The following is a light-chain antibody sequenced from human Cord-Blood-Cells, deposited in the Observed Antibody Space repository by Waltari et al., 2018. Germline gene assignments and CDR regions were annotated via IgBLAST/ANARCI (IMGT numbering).Light chain of an antibody. CDR3: QQYNSYSPT. CDR2: DAS. CDR1: PSISSW. J-gene: IGKJ2*01. V-gene: IGKV1-5*01. Sequence: DNQMTQSPSTLSAFVGDRVTLTCRASPSISSWLAWYQQKPGKAPKLLIYDASSLESGVPSRFSGSGSGTEFTLTISSLQPDDFATYYCQQYNSYSPTFGPGTKLEIK.